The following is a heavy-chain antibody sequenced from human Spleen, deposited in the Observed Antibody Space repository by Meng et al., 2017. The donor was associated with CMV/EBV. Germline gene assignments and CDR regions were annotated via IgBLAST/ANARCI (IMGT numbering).Heavy chain of an antibody. J-gene: IGHJ6*02. Sequence: SETLSLTCSVSGGSMTNDYWSWIRQPPGKGLDWIGYVYYSGTTNYNPSLKSRVTISVDTSQNQFSLKLSSVTAADTAVYYCAARRLRFLEWFWDYGMDVWGQGTTVTVSS. D-gene: IGHD3-3*01. V-gene: IGHV4-59*13. CDR1: GGSMTNDY. CDR3: AARRLRFLEWFWDYGMDV. CDR2: VYYSGTT.